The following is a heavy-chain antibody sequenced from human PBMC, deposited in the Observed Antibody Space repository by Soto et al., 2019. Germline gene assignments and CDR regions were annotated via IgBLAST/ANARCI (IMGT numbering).Heavy chain of an antibody. J-gene: IGHJ5*02. V-gene: IGHV3-11*01. D-gene: IGHD2-2*01. CDR1: GFTFSDYY. CDR2: ISSSGSTI. CDR3: AKGRSSTSYNWFDP. Sequence: GGSLRLSCAASGFTFSDYYMSWIRQAPGKGLEWVSYISSSGSTIYYADSVKGRFTISRDNAKNSLYLQMNSLRAEDTAVYYCAKGRSSTSYNWFDPWGQGTLVTVSS.